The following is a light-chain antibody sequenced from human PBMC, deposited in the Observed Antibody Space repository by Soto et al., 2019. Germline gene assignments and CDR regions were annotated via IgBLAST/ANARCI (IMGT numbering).Light chain of an antibody. J-gene: IGLJ3*02. V-gene: IGLV2-14*01. CDR1: PSDIGNYNY. CDR2: GVS. Sequence: QSALTQPASVSGSPGQSITISYTGTPSDIGNYNYVSWYQQHPGKAPKLIIYGVSNRPSGVSNRFSASKSGNAASLTISGLQAEDEADYYCSSYTAYTTLWVFGGGTKLTVL. CDR3: SSYTAYTTLWV.